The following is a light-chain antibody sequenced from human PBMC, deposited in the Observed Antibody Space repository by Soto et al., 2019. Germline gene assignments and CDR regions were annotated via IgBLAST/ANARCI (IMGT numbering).Light chain of an antibody. CDR2: GAS. CDR1: QSVSSN. J-gene: IGKJ1*01. V-gene: IGKV3-15*01. Sequence: EIVMTQSPATLSVSPGERATLSCRASQSVSSNLAWYQQKPGQAPRLLIYGASTRATGIPARFSGSGSGTEFTLTISSLQSEDFAVYYCQQYNNWLPRTFGQGIKVEIK. CDR3: QQYNNWLPRT.